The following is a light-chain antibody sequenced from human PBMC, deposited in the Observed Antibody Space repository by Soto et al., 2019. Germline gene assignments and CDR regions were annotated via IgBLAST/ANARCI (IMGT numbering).Light chain of an antibody. CDR1: SSDVGTYNY. CDR3: GAYTSRITLYV. J-gene: IGLJ1*01. Sequence: QSALTQPASVSGSPGQSITISCTGTSSDVGTYNYVSWYQQHSGKAPKLMIYDVSKRPSGVSNRFSGYKSGTTASLTISGLQAEDDADYYCGAYTSRITLYVFGSGTKLTVL. V-gene: IGLV2-14*03. CDR2: DVS.